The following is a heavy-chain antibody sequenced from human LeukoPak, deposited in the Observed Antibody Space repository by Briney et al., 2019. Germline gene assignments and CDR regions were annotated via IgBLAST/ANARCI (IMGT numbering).Heavy chain of an antibody. Sequence: PGRSLRLSCAASGFTFHDYAMHWVRQAPGKGLEWVSGIGWNSGSIGYADSVKGRFTISRDNAKNSLYLQMNSLRAEDTALYYCAKALGDYYDSSGYYHTFDYWGQGTLVTVSS. CDR1: GFTFHDYA. D-gene: IGHD3-22*01. CDR3: AKALGDYYDSSGYYHTFDY. V-gene: IGHV3-9*01. J-gene: IGHJ4*02. CDR2: IGWNSGSI.